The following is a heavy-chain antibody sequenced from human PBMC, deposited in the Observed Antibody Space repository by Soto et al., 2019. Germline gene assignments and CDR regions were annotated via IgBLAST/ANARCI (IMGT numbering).Heavy chain of an antibody. V-gene: IGHV4-38-2*02. Sequence: PSETLSLTSNVSGFAISRGYYWSCVRQSPGKGLEWIGSIYPSVSSYHNPSLETRLTLSIDTSKNQFTLKLASVTAADTALYYCAREKVGTTFFDNWGKGIQVTVSS. CDR1: GFAISRGYY. D-gene: IGHD1-1*01. CDR2: IYPSVSS. J-gene: IGHJ4*02. CDR3: AREKVGTTFFDN.